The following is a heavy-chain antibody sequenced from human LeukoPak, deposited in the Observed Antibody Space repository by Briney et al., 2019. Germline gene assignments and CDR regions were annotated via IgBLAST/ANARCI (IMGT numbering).Heavy chain of an antibody. D-gene: IGHD3-9*01. V-gene: IGHV4-39*07. CDR3: ARSKDILTGYCFDP. CDR1: GGSISSSSYY. J-gene: IGHJ5*02. Sequence: SETLSLTCTVSGGSISSSSYYWGWIRQPPGKGLEWIGSIYYSGSTYYNPSLKSRVTISVDTSKNQFSLKLSSVTAADTAVYYCARSKDILTGYCFDPWGQGTLVTVSS. CDR2: IYYSGST.